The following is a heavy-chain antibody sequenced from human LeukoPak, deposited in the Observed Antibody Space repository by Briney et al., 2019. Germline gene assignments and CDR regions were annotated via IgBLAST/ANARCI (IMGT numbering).Heavy chain of an antibody. Sequence: SETLSLTCAVSGVSISSSIYYWGWIRQPPGKGLEWIGSIFYSGSAYYNPSLKSRDAISVDTSKNQFSLKLSSVTAADTAVYYCARQGGTLHWFDPWGHGPLVTVSS. D-gene: IGHD1-7*01. V-gene: IGHV4-39*01. CDR2: IFYSGSA. J-gene: IGHJ5*02. CDR3: ARQGGTLHWFDP. CDR1: GVSISSSIYY.